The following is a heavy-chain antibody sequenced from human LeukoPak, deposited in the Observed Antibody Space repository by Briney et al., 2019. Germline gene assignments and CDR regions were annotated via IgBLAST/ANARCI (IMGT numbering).Heavy chain of an antibody. J-gene: IGHJ6*03. V-gene: IGHV1-69*05. D-gene: IGHD3-22*01. Sequence: SVKVSCKASGGTFSSYAISWVRQAPGQGLEWMGRIIPIFGTANYAQKFQGRVTITTDESTSTDYMELSSLRSEDTAVYYGARDHKYYYDSIGYYYANYYYYYMDVWGKGTTVTVSS. CDR2: IIPIFGTA. CDR1: GGTFSSYA. CDR3: ARDHKYYYDSIGYYYANYYYYYMDV.